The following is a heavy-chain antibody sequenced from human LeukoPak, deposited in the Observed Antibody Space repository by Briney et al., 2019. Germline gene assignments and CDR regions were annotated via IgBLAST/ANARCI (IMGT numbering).Heavy chain of an antibody. D-gene: IGHD2-21*02. J-gene: IGHJ3*02. CDR1: GGSISSYY. V-gene: IGHV4-59*01. Sequence: TSETLSLTCTVSGGSISSYYWSWIRQPPGKGLEWIGYIYYSGSTNYNPSLKSRVTISVDTSKNQFSLKLSSVTAADTAVYYCASREGSGDLDAFDIWGQGTMVTVSS. CDR2: IYYSGST. CDR3: ASREGSGDLDAFDI.